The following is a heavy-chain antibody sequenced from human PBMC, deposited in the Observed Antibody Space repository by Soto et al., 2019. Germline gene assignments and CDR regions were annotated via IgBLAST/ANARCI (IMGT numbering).Heavy chain of an antibody. Sequence: GGSLRLSCAASGFTLSTYSMNWVRQAPGKGLEWVSYITSDSSNVHYADSVKGRFTISRDNAKNSLSLQMNTLRAEDTAVYYCARDLGVALATLTLDYWGQGTLVTVSS. D-gene: IGHD2-15*01. CDR3: ARDLGVALATLTLDY. CDR1: GFTLSTYS. V-gene: IGHV3-21*01. J-gene: IGHJ4*02. CDR2: ITSDSSNV.